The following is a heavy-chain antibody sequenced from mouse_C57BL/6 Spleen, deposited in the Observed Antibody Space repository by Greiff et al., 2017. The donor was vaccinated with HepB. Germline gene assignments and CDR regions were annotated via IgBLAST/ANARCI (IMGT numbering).Heavy chain of an antibody. Sequence: EVQLQQSGPELVKPGASVKISCKASGYTFTDYYMHWVKQSHGKSLEWIGDINPNNGGTSYNQKFKGKATLTVDKSSSTAYMELRSLTSEDSAVYYCARSHYDYDFDYWGQGTTLTVSS. V-gene: IGHV1-26*01. D-gene: IGHD2-4*01. CDR2: INPNNGGT. CDR1: GYTFTDYY. J-gene: IGHJ2*01. CDR3: ARSHYDYDFDY.